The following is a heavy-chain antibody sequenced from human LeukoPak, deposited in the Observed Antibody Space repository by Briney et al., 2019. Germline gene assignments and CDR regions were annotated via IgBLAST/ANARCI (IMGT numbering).Heavy chain of an antibody. Sequence: GGSLRLSCAASGFTFSSYAMSWVRQAPGKGLEWVSDISGSGGSTYYADSVKGRFTISRDNSKNTLYLQMNSLRAEDTAVYYCAKGGGYCSSTSCPYYYYYYMDVWGKGTTVTVSS. CDR1: GFTFSSYA. CDR2: ISGSGGST. CDR3: AKGGGYCSSTSCPYYYYYYMDV. J-gene: IGHJ6*03. D-gene: IGHD2-2*01. V-gene: IGHV3-23*01.